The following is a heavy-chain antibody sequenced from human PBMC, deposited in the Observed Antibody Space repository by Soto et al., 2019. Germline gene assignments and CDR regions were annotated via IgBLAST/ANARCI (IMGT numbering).Heavy chain of an antibody. Sequence: EVQLVESGGGLVQPRGSLRLSCAASGFTFSSYWMHWVRQAPGKGLVWVSRINSDGSSTSYADAVKGRFTISRDNAKNTVYLQMYSLRAEDTAVYYCASPYMYSSGLYFYGMDVWGQGTTVTVSS. CDR3: ASPYMYSSGLYFYGMDV. V-gene: IGHV3-74*01. J-gene: IGHJ6*02. CDR2: INSDGSST. CDR1: GFTFSSYW. D-gene: IGHD6-19*01.